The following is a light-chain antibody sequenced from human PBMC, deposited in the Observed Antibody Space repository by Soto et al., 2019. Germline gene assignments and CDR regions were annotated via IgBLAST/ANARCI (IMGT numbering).Light chain of an antibody. CDR3: QQSYSTPPYT. CDR2: AAS. J-gene: IGKJ2*01. CDR1: QSISSY. V-gene: IGKV1-39*01. Sequence: DIQMTQSPSSLSASVGDRVTITCRASQSISSYLNWYQQKPGKAPKLLIYAASSLQSGVPSRISGSGSGTDLTLTISRLQPEDFATYYCQQSYSTPPYTCGQGTRLEIK.